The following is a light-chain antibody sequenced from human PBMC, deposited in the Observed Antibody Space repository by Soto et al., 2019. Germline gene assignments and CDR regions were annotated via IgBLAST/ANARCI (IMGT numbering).Light chain of an antibody. J-gene: IGKJ1*01. CDR3: QQYNNWPPCT. Sequence: EIVMSQSPATLSVSTGERATLSCRASQSVSSNLAWYQQKPGQAPRLLIYGASTRATGIPARFSGSGSGTEFTITISSLQSEDFAVYYCQQYNNWPPCTFGQGTKVDIK. CDR2: GAS. CDR1: QSVSSN. V-gene: IGKV3-15*01.